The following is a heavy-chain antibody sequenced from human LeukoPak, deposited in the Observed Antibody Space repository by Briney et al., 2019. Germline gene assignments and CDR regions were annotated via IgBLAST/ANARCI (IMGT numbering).Heavy chain of an antibody. D-gene: IGHD3-9*01. J-gene: IGHJ4*02. Sequence: SETLSLTCAVYGGSFSGYYWSWIRQPPGKGLEWIGEINHSGSTNYNPSLKSRVTISVDTSKNQFSLKLSSVTAADTAVYYCARDMFDWLFEDLEIGVSFDSWGQGTLVTVSS. V-gene: IGHV4-34*01. CDR1: GGSFSGYY. CDR2: INHSGST. CDR3: ARDMFDWLFEDLEIGVSFDS.